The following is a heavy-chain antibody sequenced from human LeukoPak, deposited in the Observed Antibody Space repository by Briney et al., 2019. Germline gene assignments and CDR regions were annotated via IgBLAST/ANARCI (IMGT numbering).Heavy chain of an antibody. CDR2: IYYSGST. V-gene: IGHV4-59*08. CDR1: GGSFSGYY. Sequence: SETLSLTCAVYGGSFSGYYWSWIRQPPGKGLEWIGYIYYSGSTNYNPSLKSRVTISVDTSKNQFSLKLSSVTAADTAVYYCARHRQLDAFDIWGQGTMVTVSS. CDR3: ARHRQLDAFDI. D-gene: IGHD6-13*01. J-gene: IGHJ3*02.